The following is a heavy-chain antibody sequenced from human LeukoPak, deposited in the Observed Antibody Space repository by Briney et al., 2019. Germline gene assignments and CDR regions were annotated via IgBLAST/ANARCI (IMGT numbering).Heavy chain of an antibody. V-gene: IGHV4-39*01. CDR2: IYHSGST. CDR1: GGSISSSSYH. J-gene: IGHJ5*02. D-gene: IGHD2-8*01. CDR3: AGSTYDNWFDP. Sequence: SETLSLTCTVSGGSISSSSYHCGWIRQPPGKGLEWIGSIYHSGSTYYNPSLKSRVTLSVETSKNQFSLKLSSVTAADTAVYYCAGSTYDNWFDPWGQGTLVTVSS.